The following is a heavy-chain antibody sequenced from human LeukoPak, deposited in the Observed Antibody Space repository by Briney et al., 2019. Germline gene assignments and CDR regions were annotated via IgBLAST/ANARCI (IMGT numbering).Heavy chain of an antibody. J-gene: IGHJ4*02. Sequence: QAGGSLRLSCAASGFTFSSYAMSWVRQAPGKGLEWVSAISGSGGSTYYADSVKGRFTISRDNSKNTLYLQMNSLRAEDTAVYYCAKDKDYDILTGYSPYYFDYWGQGTLVTVSS. CDR1: GFTFSSYA. V-gene: IGHV3-23*01. CDR2: ISGSGGST. D-gene: IGHD3-9*01. CDR3: AKDKDYDILTGYSPYYFDY.